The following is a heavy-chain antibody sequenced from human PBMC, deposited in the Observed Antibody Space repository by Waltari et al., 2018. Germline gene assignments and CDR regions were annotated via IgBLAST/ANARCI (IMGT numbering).Heavy chain of an antibody. J-gene: IGHJ4*02. CDR1: GFTFSRYG. D-gene: IGHD4-17*01. Sequence: QVQLVESGGGVVQPGRSLRLSCAASGFTFSRYGMHWVRQAPGKGLEWVAVIWYDGSNKYYADSVKGRFTISRDNSKNTLYLQMNSLRAEDTAVYYCARTPTVVTPFDYWGQGTLVTVSS. CDR2: IWYDGSNK. V-gene: IGHV3-33*01. CDR3: ARTPTVVTPFDY.